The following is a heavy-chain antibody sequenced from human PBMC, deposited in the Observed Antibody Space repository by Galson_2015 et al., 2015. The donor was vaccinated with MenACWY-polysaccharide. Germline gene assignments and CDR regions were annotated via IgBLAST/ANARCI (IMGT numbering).Heavy chain of an antibody. J-gene: IGHJ6*02. CDR3: AKDQGSCRPVDDGNRYFYYYGMDV. D-gene: IGHD4-17*01. CDR1: GATFSKYG. Sequence: SLRLSCAASGATFSKYGIHWVRQAPGKGLEWVAVISHDGSSSHYLDSVKGRFTISRDNSKNTVHLQMGSLRVEDTAVYYCAKDQGSCRPVDDGNRYFYYYGMDVWGQGTTVSVSS. V-gene: IGHV3-30*18. CDR2: ISHDGSSS.